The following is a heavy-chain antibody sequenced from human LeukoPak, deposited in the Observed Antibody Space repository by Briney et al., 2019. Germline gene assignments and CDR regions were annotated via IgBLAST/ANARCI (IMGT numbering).Heavy chain of an antibody. J-gene: IGHJ4*02. CDR2: ISYDGSNK. V-gene: IGHV3-30*18. Sequence: AGGSLRLSCAASGFTFSSYGMHWVRQAPGKGLEWVAVISYDGSNKYYADSVKGRFTISRDNSKNTLYLQMNSLRAEDTALYYCANTYFYASANYWGQGTLVTVSS. D-gene: IGHD3-10*01. CDR1: GFTFSSYG. CDR3: ANTYFYASANY.